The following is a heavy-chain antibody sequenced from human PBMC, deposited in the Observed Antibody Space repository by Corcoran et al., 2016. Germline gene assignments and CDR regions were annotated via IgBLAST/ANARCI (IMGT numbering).Heavy chain of an antibody. CDR3: ARRPYCTNGVCPFDY. V-gene: IGHV4-34*01. CDR1: GGSFSGYY. CDR2: INHRGST. J-gene: IGHJ4*02. D-gene: IGHD2-8*01. Sequence: QLQQWGAGLLKPSETLSLTCVVYGGSFSGYYWSWIRQPPGKGLEWIGEINHRGSTNYNPSLMSRVTISVDTSKNQFSLKLTSVTAADTAVYYCARRPYCTNGVCPFDYWGQGTLVTVSS.